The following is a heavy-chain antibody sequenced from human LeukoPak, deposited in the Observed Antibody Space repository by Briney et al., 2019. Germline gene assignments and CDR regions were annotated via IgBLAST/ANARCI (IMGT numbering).Heavy chain of an antibody. V-gene: IGHV3-11*01. Sequence: PGGSLRLSCAASGFTFSDYYMSWIRHAPGKGLEWVSYISSSGSTIYYADSVKGRFTISRDNAKNSLYLQMNSLRAEDTAVYYCARDSAYYSPEYFQHWGQGTLVTVSS. CDR2: ISSSGSTI. CDR3: ARDSAYYSPEYFQH. J-gene: IGHJ1*01. D-gene: IGHD3-22*01. CDR1: GFTFSDYY.